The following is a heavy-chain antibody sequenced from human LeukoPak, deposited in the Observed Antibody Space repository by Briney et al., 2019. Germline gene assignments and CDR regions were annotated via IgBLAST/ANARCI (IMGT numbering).Heavy chain of an antibody. CDR3: ARDLDEGASFDP. J-gene: IGHJ5*02. CDR2: IIPILGIA. Sequence: GASVKVSCKVSGYTLTELSMHWVRQAPGPGLEWMGRIIPILGIANYAQKFQGRVTITADKSTSTAYMELSSLRSEDTAVYYCARDLDEGASFDPWGQGTLVTVSS. D-gene: IGHD1-1*01. V-gene: IGHV1-69*04. CDR1: GYTLTELS.